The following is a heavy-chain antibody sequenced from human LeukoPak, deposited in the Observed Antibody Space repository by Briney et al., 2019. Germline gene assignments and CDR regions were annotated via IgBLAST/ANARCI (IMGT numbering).Heavy chain of an antibody. Sequence: ASVKVSCKASGYTFTSYYMHWVRQAPGQGLEWMGIINPSGGSTSYVQKFQGRVTMTRGTSTSTVYMELSSLRSEDTAVYYCARRRKCSGGSCYPDYWGQGTLVTVSS. V-gene: IGHV1-46*01. J-gene: IGHJ4*02. D-gene: IGHD2-15*01. CDR3: ARRRKCSGGSCYPDY. CDR2: INPSGGST. CDR1: GYTFTSYY.